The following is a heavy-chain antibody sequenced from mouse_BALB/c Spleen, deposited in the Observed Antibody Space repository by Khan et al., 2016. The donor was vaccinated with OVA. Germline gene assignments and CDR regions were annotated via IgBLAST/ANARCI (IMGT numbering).Heavy chain of an antibody. D-gene: IGHD2-3*01. CDR1: GFSLTSYG. J-gene: IGHJ4*01. CDR2: IWSDGST. V-gene: IGHV2-6*02. CDR3: ARWFDGYSSLYAMDY. Sequence: QVQLKQSGPGLVAPSQSLSITCTVSGFSLTSYGVHWVRQPPGKGLEWLVVIWSDGSTNYNSVLKSRLSISKDNSKSQVFLKMNSLQTDDTAIYYGARWFDGYSSLYAMDYGGQGTSVTVSS.